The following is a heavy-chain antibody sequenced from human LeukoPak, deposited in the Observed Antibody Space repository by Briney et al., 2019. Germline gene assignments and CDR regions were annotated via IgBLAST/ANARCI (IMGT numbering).Heavy chain of an antibody. V-gene: IGHV3-13*01. CDR2: IGTAGDT. CDR1: GFTFSSYD. J-gene: IGHJ4*02. CDR3: ARGKYSSGWYDPSHCDY. D-gene: IGHD6-19*01. Sequence: GGSLRLSCAASGFTFSSYDMHWVRQATGKGLEWVSAIGTAGDTYYPGSVKGRFTISRENAKNSLYLQMNSLRAGDTAVYYCARGKYSSGWYDPSHCDYWGQGTLVTVSS.